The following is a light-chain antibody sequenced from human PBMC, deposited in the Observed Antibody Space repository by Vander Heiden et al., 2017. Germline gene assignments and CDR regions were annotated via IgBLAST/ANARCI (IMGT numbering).Light chain of an antibody. CDR2: KAS. CDR1: ENSGNG. J-gene: IGKJ1*01. CDR3: QHYVSFSRA. Sequence: DIQMAQSPSTLSASVGDRVTTSCRASENSGNGLAWYQQKPGKVPNLLIYKASTLQSGVPSTFSGSGFGTEFALTISSLQPDDFATYYCQHYVSFSRAFGQGTNVEMK. V-gene: IGKV1-5*03.